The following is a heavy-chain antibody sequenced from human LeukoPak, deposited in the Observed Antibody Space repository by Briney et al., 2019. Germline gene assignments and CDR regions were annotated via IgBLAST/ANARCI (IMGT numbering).Heavy chain of an antibody. D-gene: IGHD6-13*01. CDR3: ARPGYSSSWSAFDI. CDR2: ITSSGSTI. J-gene: IGHJ3*02. CDR1: GFTFSAYD. V-gene: IGHV3-48*03. Sequence: GGPLRLSCAASGFTFSAYDMNWVRQAPGKGLEWVSHITSSGSTIYYADSVKGRFTISRGNAKNSLYLQMNSLRAEDTAVYYCARPGYSSSWSAFDIWGQGTMVTVSS.